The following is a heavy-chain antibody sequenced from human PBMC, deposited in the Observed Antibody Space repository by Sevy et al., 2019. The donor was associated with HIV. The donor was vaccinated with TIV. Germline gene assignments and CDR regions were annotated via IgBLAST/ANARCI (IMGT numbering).Heavy chain of an antibody. Sequence: GGSLRLSCSTSGFNFRDYAIGWVHQAPGEGLEWVGHIRTAAYGGATEYGASVKGRFSLSRDDSKSIAYLQMNNLYTEDTAVYYCSRWGSDYIRDYWGQGTLVTVSS. J-gene: IGHJ4*02. CDR3: SRWGSDYIRDY. CDR2: IRTAAYGGAT. CDR1: GFNFRDYA. D-gene: IGHD4-17*01. V-gene: IGHV3-49*04.